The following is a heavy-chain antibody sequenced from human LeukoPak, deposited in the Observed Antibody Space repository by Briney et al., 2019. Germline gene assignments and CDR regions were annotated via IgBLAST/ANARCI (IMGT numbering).Heavy chain of an antibody. Sequence: ASVKVSCKASGYTFTSYDINWVRQATGQGLEWMGWINPYSGHTGYAQTFQGRVTMTRNISLSTAYMELSSLRSEDTAIYYCARVTVLIPSANLWFDPWGQGTLVTVSS. CDR1: GYTFTSYD. J-gene: IGHJ5*02. D-gene: IGHD2-2*01. V-gene: IGHV1-8*01. CDR2: INPYSGHT. CDR3: ARVTVLIPSANLWFDP.